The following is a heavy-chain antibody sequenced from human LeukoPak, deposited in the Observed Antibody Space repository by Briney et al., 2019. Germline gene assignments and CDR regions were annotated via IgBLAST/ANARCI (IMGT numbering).Heavy chain of an antibody. CDR3: ARGWPLYGDRAPNWFDP. CDR2: ISYSGTT. Sequence: SETLSLTCTVSGGSINYYYWGWIRQSPGKGLEWIGHISYSGTTKYSPSLKSRVTISLDTSKTQFSLKLNSVTAADTAVYYCARGWPLYGDRAPNWFDPWGQGTLVTVSS. D-gene: IGHD4-17*01. V-gene: IGHV4-59*01. CDR1: GGSINYYY. J-gene: IGHJ5*02.